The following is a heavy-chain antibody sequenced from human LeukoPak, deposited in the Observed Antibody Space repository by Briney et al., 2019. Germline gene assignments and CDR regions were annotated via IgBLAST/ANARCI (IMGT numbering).Heavy chain of an antibody. CDR3: ARQYYDFWSGYYHYGMDV. D-gene: IGHD3-3*01. V-gene: IGHV4-39*01. Sequence: SETLSLTCTVSGGSISSSSYYWGWIRQPPGKGLEWIGSIYYSGSTYYNPSLKSRVTISVDTSKNQFSLKLSSVTAADTAVYYCARQYYDFWSGYYHYGMDVWGQGTTVTVSS. J-gene: IGHJ6*02. CDR2: IYYSGST. CDR1: GGSISSSSYY.